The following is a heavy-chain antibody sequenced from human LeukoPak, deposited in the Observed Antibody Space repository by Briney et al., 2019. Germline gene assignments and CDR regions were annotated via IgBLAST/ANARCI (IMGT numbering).Heavy chain of an antibody. CDR3: ARTPYSSSSEAYYMDV. CDR1: GFTFSSYS. J-gene: IGHJ6*03. V-gene: IGHV3-48*04. D-gene: IGHD6-6*01. CDR2: ISSSSSTI. Sequence: GGPLRLSCAASGFTFSSYSMNWVRQAPGKGLEWVSYISSSSSTIYYADSVKGRFTISRDNAKNSLHLQMNSLRAEDTAVYYCARTPYSSSSEAYYMDVWGKGTTVTVSS.